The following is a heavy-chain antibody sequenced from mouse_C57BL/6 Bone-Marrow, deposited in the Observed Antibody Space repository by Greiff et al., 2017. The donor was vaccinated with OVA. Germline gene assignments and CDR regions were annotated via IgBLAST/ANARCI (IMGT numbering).Heavy chain of an antibody. Sequence: EVHLVESGGDLVKPGGSLKLSCAASGFTFSSYGMSWVRPTPDKRLEWVATISSGGSYTYYPDSVKGRFTISRDNAKNTLYLQMSSLKSEDTAMYYCARLGDYYGRTPYFDYWGQGTTLTVSS. CDR2: ISSGGSYT. D-gene: IGHD1-1*01. V-gene: IGHV5-6*01. J-gene: IGHJ2*01. CDR1: GFTFSSYG. CDR3: ARLGDYYGRTPYFDY.